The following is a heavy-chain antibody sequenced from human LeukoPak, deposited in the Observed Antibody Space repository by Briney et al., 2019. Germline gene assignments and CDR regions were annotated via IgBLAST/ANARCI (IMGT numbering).Heavy chain of an antibody. V-gene: IGHV3-23*01. J-gene: IGHJ4*02. CDR1: GFTFTIYA. Sequence: PGGSLRLSCAASGFTFTIYAMSWVRQAPGRGLEWVSSITSRDGTTYYAGSVRGRFTMSRENYKNTLYLQMNSHRGEHTAVYYCARDRPNYYGSDGHYYRRDGDYWGQGTLVTVSS. CDR3: ARDRPNYYGSDGHYYRRDGDY. CDR2: ITSRDGTT. D-gene: IGHD3-22*01.